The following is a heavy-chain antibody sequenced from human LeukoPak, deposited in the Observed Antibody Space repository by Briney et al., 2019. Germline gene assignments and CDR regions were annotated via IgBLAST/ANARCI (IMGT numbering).Heavy chain of an antibody. J-gene: IGHJ4*02. CDR1: GGTFSSYA. CDR3: ATGSGSYQFDY. Sequence: ASVKVSRKASGGTFSSYAISWVRQAPGQGLEWMGGIIPISGTANYAQKFQGRVTITADKSTSTAYMELSSLRSEDTAVYYCATGSGSYQFDYWGQGTLVTVSS. D-gene: IGHD3-10*01. CDR2: IIPISGTA. V-gene: IGHV1-69*06.